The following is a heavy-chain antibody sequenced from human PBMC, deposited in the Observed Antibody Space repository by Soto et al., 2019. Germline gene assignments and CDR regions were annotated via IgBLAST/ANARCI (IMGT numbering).Heavy chain of an antibody. Sequence: PGGSLRLSCAASGFTFSSYSMNWVRQAPGKGLEWVSSISSSSSYIYYADSVKGRFTISRDNAKNSLYLQMNSLRAEDTAVYYCARDSRQEEKDFDYWGQGTLVTVSS. CDR2: ISSSSSYI. V-gene: IGHV3-21*01. CDR3: ARDSRQEEKDFDY. CDR1: GFTFSSYS. J-gene: IGHJ4*02.